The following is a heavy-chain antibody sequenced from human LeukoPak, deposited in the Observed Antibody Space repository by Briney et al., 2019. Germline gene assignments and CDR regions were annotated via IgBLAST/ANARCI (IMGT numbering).Heavy chain of an antibody. CDR2: IDYGGNT. CDR1: GGSVNSDTFY. V-gene: IGHV4-39*02. J-gene: IGHJ5*02. D-gene: IGHD6-13*01. Sequence: PSETLSLTCSVSGGSVNSDTFYWAWIRQSPGKGLEWIGSIDYGGNTYYNPSLESRFTISVDTSKNEFSLWVTSVTAADTAIFFCAREAAAGTVNWFDPWGQGILVTVSS. CDR3: AREAAAGTVNWFDP.